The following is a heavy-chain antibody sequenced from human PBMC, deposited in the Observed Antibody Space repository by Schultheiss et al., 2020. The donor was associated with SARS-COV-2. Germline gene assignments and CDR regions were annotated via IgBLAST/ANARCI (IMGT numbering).Heavy chain of an antibody. CDR3: AKARVSYSASTTVSAADY. D-gene: IGHD3-10*01. CDR1: GFTFSSYW. V-gene: IGHV3-74*01. Sequence: GGSLRLSCAASGFTFSSYWMHWVRQAPGKGLVWVSRINSDGSSTSYADSVKGRFTISRDNAKNTLYLQMNSLRAEDTAIYYCAKARVSYSASTTVSAADYWGQGTLVTVSS. J-gene: IGHJ4*02. CDR2: INSDGSST.